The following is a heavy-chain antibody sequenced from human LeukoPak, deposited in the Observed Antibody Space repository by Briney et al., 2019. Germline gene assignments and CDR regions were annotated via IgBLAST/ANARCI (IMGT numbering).Heavy chain of an antibody. V-gene: IGHV4-61*02. J-gene: IGHJ4*02. CDR1: CGSISSGSYY. CDR2: IYTSGST. Sequence: SQTLSLTCTVSCGSISSGSYYWSWIRQPAGKGLEWIGRIYTSGSTNHNPSLKSRVTISVDTSKNQFSLKLSSVTAADTAVYYCALEHLPDYYDSSGYYYSFDYWGLGTLVTVSS. D-gene: IGHD3-22*01. CDR3: ALEHLPDYYDSSGYYYSFDY.